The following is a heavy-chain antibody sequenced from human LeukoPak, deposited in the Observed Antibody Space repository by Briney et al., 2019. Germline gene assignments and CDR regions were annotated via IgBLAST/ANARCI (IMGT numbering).Heavy chain of an antibody. CDR2: INPSGGST. Sequence: GASVKVSCKASGYTFTSYYMHWVRQAPGQGLEWMGIINPSGGSTSYAQKFQGRVTMTRDMSTSTVYMELSSLRSEDTAVYYCARDPGIAAAGAPYFDYWGQGTLVTVSS. J-gene: IGHJ4*02. D-gene: IGHD6-13*01. CDR3: ARDPGIAAAGAPYFDY. CDR1: GYTFTSYY. V-gene: IGHV1-46*01.